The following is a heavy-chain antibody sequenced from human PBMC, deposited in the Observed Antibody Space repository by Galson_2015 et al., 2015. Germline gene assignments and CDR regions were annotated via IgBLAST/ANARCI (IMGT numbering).Heavy chain of an antibody. CDR3: ARGRYYYGSGSYYNAASRYNWFDP. CDR1: GGTFSSYT. CDR2: IIPILGIA. D-gene: IGHD3-10*01. V-gene: IGHV1-69*02. J-gene: IGHJ5*02. Sequence: SVKVSCKASGGTFSSYTIGWVRQAPGQGLEWMGRIIPILGIANYAQKFQGRVTITADKSTSTAYMELSSLRSEDTAVYYCARGRYYYGSGSYYNAASRYNWFDPWGQGTLVTVSS.